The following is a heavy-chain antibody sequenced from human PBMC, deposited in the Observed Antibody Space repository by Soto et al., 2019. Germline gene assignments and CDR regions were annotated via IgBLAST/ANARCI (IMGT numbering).Heavy chain of an antibody. Sequence: ASVKVSCKASGYTFTSYYMHWVRQAPGEGLEWMGIINPSGGRTTYAQKFQGRVTMTRDTSTTTVYMELSSLRSDDTAVYYCARDGCITATCAGGGNWFDPWGQGTLVTVSS. D-gene: IGHD3-10*01. CDR2: INPSGGRT. CDR3: ARDGCITATCAGGGNWFDP. CDR1: GYTFTSYY. V-gene: IGHV1-46*01. J-gene: IGHJ5*02.